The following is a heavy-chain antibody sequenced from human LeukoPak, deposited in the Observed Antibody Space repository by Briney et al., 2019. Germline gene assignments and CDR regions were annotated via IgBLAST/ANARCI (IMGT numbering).Heavy chain of an antibody. CDR1: GFTFYNYW. CDR3: ARERWGDGYNAKWFDP. D-gene: IGHD5-24*01. J-gene: IGHJ5*02. CDR2: INSDGSTR. V-gene: IGHV3-74*01. Sequence: PGGSLRLSCAASGFTFYNYWMHWVRQAPGKGLVWVSRINSDGSTRSYADFVKGRLTISRDNAKNTLYVQMNSLRAEDTAVYYCARERWGDGYNAKWFDPWGQGTLVTVSS.